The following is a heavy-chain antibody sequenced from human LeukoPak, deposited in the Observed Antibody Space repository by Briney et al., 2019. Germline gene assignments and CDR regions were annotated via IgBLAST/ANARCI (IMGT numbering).Heavy chain of an antibody. J-gene: IGHJ4*02. CDR3: ARASSGWWANFDY. Sequence: GGSLRLSCAASGFTFSSYSMNWVRQAPGKGLEWVSSISSSSSYIYYADSVKGRFTISRDNAKNSLYLQMNSLRAEDTAVYYCARASSGWWANFDYWGQGTLVTVSP. CDR1: GFTFSSYS. D-gene: IGHD6-19*01. CDR2: ISSSSSYI. V-gene: IGHV3-21*01.